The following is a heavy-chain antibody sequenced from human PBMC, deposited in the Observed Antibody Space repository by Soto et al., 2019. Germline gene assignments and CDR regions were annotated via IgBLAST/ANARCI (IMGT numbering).Heavy chain of an antibody. D-gene: IGHD1-1*01. CDR3: ARDQSWHDLVWWFDP. V-gene: IGHV1-69*13. Sequence: SVKVSCKASGGTFSSYAISWVRQAPGQGLEWMGGIIPIFGTANYAQKFQGRVTITADESTSTAYMELSSLRSEDTAVYYCARDQSWHDLVWWFDPGGQGTLVTVSS. CDR1: GGTFSSYA. J-gene: IGHJ5*02. CDR2: IIPIFGTA.